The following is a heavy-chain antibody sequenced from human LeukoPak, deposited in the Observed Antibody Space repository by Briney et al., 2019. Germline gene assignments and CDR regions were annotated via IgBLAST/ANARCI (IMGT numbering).Heavy chain of an antibody. Sequence: PGGSLRLSCVASGFTFSNYAMSWVRQAPGKGLEWVAVIWYDGSNKYYAGSVKGRFTISRDNSKNTLYLQMNSLRAEDTAVYYCAREEDGCSSTSCRGGGYYYYYGMDVWGKGTTVTVSS. J-gene: IGHJ6*04. CDR1: GFTFSNYA. CDR2: IWYDGSNK. CDR3: AREEDGCSSTSCRGGGYYYYYGMDV. V-gene: IGHV3-33*08. D-gene: IGHD2-2*01.